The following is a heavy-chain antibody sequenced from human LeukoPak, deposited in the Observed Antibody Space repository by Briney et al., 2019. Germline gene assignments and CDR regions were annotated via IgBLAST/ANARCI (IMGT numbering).Heavy chain of an antibody. CDR1: GFTFSSYG. Sequence: GGSLRLSCAASGFTFSSYGMRWVRQAPGKGLEWVAVIWYDGSNKYYADSVKGRFTISRDNSKNTLYLQMNSLRAEDTAVYYCARDLGSSSLYYFDYWGQGTLVTVSS. J-gene: IGHJ4*02. CDR2: IWYDGSNK. D-gene: IGHD6-13*01. V-gene: IGHV3-33*01. CDR3: ARDLGSSSLYYFDY.